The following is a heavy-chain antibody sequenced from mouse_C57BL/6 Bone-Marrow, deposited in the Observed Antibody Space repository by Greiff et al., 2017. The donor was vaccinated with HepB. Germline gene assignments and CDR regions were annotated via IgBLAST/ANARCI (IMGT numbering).Heavy chain of an antibody. V-gene: IGHV5-9*01. D-gene: IGHD1-1*01. CDR1: GFTFSSYT. Sequence: EVQRVESGGGLVKPGGSLKLSCAASGFTFSSYTMSWVRQTPEKRLEWVATISGGGGNTYYPDSVKGRFTISRDNAKNTLYLQMSSLRSEDTALYYCARLLRAGYWGQGTTLTVSS. J-gene: IGHJ2*01. CDR2: ISGGGGNT. CDR3: ARLLRAGY.